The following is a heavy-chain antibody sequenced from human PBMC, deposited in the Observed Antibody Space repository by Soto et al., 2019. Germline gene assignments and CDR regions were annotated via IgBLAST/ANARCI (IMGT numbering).Heavy chain of an antibody. CDR2: VNPILSMS. J-gene: IGHJ4*01. CDR3: ATSYGSGYRAFDY. V-gene: IGHV1-69*02. Sequence: SVKVSCKASGDTFSFYSINWVRQAPGLGLEWMGRVNPILSMSNYAQRFQGRVTMTADKSTITAYMELSGLRSEDTAMYYCATSYGSGYRAFDYWGQ. CDR1: GDTFSFYS. D-gene: IGHD3-10*01.